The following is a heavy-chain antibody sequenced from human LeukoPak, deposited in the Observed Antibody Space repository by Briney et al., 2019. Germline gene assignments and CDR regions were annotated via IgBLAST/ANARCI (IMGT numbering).Heavy chain of an antibody. J-gene: IGHJ4*02. V-gene: IGHV1-18*01. D-gene: IGHD1-26*01. CDR1: GYTFTSYG. CDR2: ISAYNGNT. CDR3: ARDFLYSGSYYTPGDY. Sequence: ASVKVSCKASGYTFTSYGISWVRQAPGQGLEWMGWISAYNGNTNYAQKLQGRVTTTIDTSTSTAYMELRSLRSDDTAVYYCARDFLYSGSYYTPGDYWGQGTLVTVSS.